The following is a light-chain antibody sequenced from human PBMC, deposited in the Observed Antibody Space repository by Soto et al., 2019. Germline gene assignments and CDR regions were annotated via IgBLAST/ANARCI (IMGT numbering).Light chain of an antibody. CDR1: SSDVGGYNY. J-gene: IGLJ1*01. CDR3: SSYTSSSTPV. CDR2: EVS. V-gene: IGLV2-14*01. Sequence: QAVVTQPAGVSGSPVQSITMSCTGTSSDVGGYNYVSWYQQHPGKAPKLMIYEVSNRPSGVSNRFSGSKSGNTASLTISGLQAEDEADYYCSSYTSSSTPVFGTGTKVTVL.